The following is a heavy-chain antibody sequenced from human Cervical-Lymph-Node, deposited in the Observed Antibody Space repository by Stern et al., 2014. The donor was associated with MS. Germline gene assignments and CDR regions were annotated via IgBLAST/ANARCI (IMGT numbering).Heavy chain of an antibody. CDR1: GVSFSRYA. D-gene: IGHD6-13*01. Sequence: VQLVESGGGVVQPGRSLRLSCEASGVSFSRYAMHWVRQAPGKGLEWVALIWYDGSNPYYADSVTGRFTISRDNFKNTLYLQMNSLRAEDTAVYYCASAYSSSHYYFDYWGQGTLVTVSS. J-gene: IGHJ4*02. CDR3: ASAYSSSHYYFDY. V-gene: IGHV3-33*01. CDR2: IWYDGSNP.